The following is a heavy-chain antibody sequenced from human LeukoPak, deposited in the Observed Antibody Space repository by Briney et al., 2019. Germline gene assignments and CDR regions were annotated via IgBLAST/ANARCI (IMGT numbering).Heavy chain of an antibody. D-gene: IGHD3-16*01. J-gene: IGHJ6*02. CDR2: IYYSGST. CDR1: GGSIRNYY. CDR3: ARHFTGPGTYTPYFGMDV. V-gene: IGHV4-59*08. Sequence: SETLSGTSTVSGGSIRNYYCSWIRQPTGKRLEWVGYIYYSGSTSYNPSLKSRVTISVDASKNQFSLKLSSVTAADTAVYYCARHFTGPGTYTPYFGMDVWGQGTTVTVSS.